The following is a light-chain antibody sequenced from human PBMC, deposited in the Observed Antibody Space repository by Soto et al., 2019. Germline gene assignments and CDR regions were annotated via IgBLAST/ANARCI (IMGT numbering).Light chain of an antibody. J-gene: IGLJ2*01. V-gene: IGLV4-69*01. CDR3: QTWGTGIVV. Sequence: QSVLTQSPSASASLGASVKLTCTLSSGHSSNAIAWHQQQPEKGPRFLMILNSDGSHSKGDGIPDRFSGSSSGAERYLTISSLQSEDEADYYWQTWGTGIVVFGGGTNDRP. CDR2: LNSDGSH. CDR1: SGHSSNA.